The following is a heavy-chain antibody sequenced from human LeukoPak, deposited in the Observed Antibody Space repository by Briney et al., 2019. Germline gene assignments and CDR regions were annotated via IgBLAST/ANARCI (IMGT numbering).Heavy chain of an antibody. V-gene: IGHV3-64*01. J-gene: IGHJ5*02. D-gene: IGHD7-27*01. CDR2: ISSNGGST. Sequence: GGSXXLSCAXXGFTFSSYAMHWVRQAPGKGLEYVSAISSNGGSTYYANSVKGRFTISRDNSKNTLYLQMNSLRAEDTAVYYCARGVTGGALGQGTLVTVSS. CDR1: GFTFSSYA. CDR3: ARGVTGGA.